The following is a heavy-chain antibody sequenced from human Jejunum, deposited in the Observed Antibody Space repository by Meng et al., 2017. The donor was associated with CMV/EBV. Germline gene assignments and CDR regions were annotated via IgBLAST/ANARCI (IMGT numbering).Heavy chain of an antibody. J-gene: IGHJ4*02. CDR3: AREIIFGGSYADC. CDR2: INHRGST. V-gene: IGHV4-34*01. CDR1: GGSLSNYY. Sequence: TCAVYGGSLSNYYWSWSRQPPGKGLEWIGEINHRGSTKYNPSLKSRVTISLDTSMNQFSLKLTSMTAADTSVYYCAREIIFGGSYADCWGQGTLVTVSS. D-gene: IGHD1-26*01.